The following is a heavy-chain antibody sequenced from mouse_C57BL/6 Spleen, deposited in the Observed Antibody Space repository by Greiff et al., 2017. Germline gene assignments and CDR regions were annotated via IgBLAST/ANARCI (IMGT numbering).Heavy chain of an antibody. CDR1: GFSLTSYG. CDR3: ASRDSSGHEVFAY. J-gene: IGHJ3*01. Sequence: VKLVESGPGLVAPSQSLSITCTVSGFSLTSYGVDWVRQSPGKGLEWLGVIWGVGSTNYNSALKSRLSISKDNSKSQVVLKMNRLQTDDTAMYYCASRDSSGHEVFAYWGQGTLVTVSA. D-gene: IGHD3-2*02. CDR2: IWGVGST. V-gene: IGHV2-6*01.